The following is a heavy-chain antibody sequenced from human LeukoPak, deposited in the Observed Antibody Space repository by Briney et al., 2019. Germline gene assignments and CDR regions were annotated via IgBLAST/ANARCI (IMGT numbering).Heavy chain of an antibody. CDR3: ARVNLVRGESCGWFDP. J-gene: IGHJ5*02. CDR2: INDDGRST. CDR1: GFTFSSYW. D-gene: IGHD3-10*01. V-gene: IGHV3-74*01. Sequence: HPGGSLRLSCAASGFTFSSYWMHWVRQAPGKGLVGVSRINDDGRSTSYADSVKGRFTISRDNSKNTLYLQMNSLRSEDTAVYYCARVNLVRGESCGWFDPWGQGTLVTVSS.